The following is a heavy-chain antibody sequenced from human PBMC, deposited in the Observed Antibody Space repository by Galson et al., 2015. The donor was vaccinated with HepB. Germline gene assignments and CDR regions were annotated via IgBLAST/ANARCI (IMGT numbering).Heavy chain of an antibody. J-gene: IGHJ4*02. CDR1: GGSISSSSYY. CDR2: IYYSGST. Sequence: ETLFLTCTVSGGSISSSSYYWGWIRQPPGKGLEWIGSIYYSGSTYYNPSLKSRVTISVDTSKNHFSLNLSSVTAADTAVYYCARHPKSIQIWLATYFDYWGQGTLVTVSS. D-gene: IGHD5-18*01. CDR3: ARHPKSIQIWLATYFDY. V-gene: IGHV4-39*01.